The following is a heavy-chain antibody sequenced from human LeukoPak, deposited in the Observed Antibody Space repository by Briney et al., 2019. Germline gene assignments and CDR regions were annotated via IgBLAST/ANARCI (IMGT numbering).Heavy chain of an antibody. CDR1: GFTFSSYG. V-gene: IGHV3-33*01. Sequence: GSLRLSCAASGFTFSSYGMHWVRQAPGKGLEWVAVIWYDGSNEYYADSVKGRFTISRDNSKNTLFLQMNSLRVEDTAVYYCAREYDSSGYQSCGMDVWGQGTTVTVSS. CDR3: AREYDSSGYQSCGMDV. J-gene: IGHJ6*02. CDR2: IWYDGSNE. D-gene: IGHD3-22*01.